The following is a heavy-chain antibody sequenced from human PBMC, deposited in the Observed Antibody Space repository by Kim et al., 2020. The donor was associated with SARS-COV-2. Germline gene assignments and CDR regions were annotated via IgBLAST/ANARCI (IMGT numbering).Heavy chain of an antibody. CDR1: GFTFTFYS. D-gene: IGHD3-10*01. V-gene: IGHV1-46*01. Sequence: ASVKVSCKASGFTFTFYSMHWVRQAPGQGLEWMGMINRSGGGTNYAQKFQGRVTMTGDTSTNTVYMELSSLRSDDTAVYYCAKDGGHWGQGTLVTVSS. CDR3: AKDGGH. CDR2: INRSGGGT. J-gene: IGHJ4*02.